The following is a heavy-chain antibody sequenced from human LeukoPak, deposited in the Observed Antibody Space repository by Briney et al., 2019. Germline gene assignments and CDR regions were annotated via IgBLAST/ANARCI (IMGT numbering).Heavy chain of an antibody. D-gene: IGHD2-2*01. CDR2: ISGYNGNT. Sequence: ASVKVSCKASGYTFTNYGISWVRQAPGQGLEWMGWISGYNGNTNYAVKLPGRVSVTTDIPTSTAYMELRSLRPDDTAVYYCARACTSTSCHENNWFDPWGQGTLVTVSS. V-gene: IGHV1-18*01. CDR1: GYTFTNYG. CDR3: ARACTSTSCHENNWFDP. J-gene: IGHJ5*02.